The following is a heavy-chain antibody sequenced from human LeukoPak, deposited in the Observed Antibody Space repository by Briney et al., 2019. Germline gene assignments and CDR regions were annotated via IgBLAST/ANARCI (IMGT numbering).Heavy chain of an antibody. J-gene: IGHJ4*02. CDR2: INAYNGDT. CDR3: ARDGSGVWFDY. V-gene: IGHV1-18*01. CDR1: NYTFTSYG. Sequence: GASVKVSCKASNYTFTSYGISWVRQAPGQGLEWMAWINAYNGDTNYAQKLQGRVTLTTDTSTSTAYMELRSLRSDDTAVYYCARDGSGVWFDYWGQGTLVTASS. D-gene: IGHD3-10*01.